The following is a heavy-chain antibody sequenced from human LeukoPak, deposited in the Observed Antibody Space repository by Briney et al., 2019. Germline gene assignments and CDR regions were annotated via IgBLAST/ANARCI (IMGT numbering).Heavy chain of an antibody. J-gene: IGHJ4*02. Sequence: KSSETLSLTCTVSGGSISSYYWNWIRQPAGKGLEWIGRIYSSGSTDYNPSLKSRVTMSVDTSKNQFSLKLSSVTAADTAVYYCAREASGYSYGYGDYWGQGTQVTVSS. CDR3: AREASGYSYGYGDY. CDR2: IYSSGST. V-gene: IGHV4-4*07. D-gene: IGHD5-18*01. CDR1: GGSISSYY.